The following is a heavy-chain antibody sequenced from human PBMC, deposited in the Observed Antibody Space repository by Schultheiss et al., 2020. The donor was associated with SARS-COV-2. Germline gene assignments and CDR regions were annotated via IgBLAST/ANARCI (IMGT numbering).Heavy chain of an antibody. Sequence: SQTLSLTCTVSGGSISSSSYYWSWIRQPPGKGLEWIGYIYYSGSTNYNPSLKSRVTMSVDTSKNQFSLKLSSVTAADTAVYYCARSLRYFGYYGMDVWGQGTTVTVSS. CDR1: GGSISSSSYY. CDR3: ARSLRYFGYYGMDV. D-gene: IGHD3-9*01. CDR2: IYYSGST. V-gene: IGHV4-61*05. J-gene: IGHJ6*02.